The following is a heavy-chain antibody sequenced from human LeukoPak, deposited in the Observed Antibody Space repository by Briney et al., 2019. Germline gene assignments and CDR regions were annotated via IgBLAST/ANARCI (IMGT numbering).Heavy chain of an antibody. CDR3: AREWWGYDVLTGDNWFDP. V-gene: IGHV1-18*01. CDR1: GYPFTTYG. D-gene: IGHD3-9*01. Sequence: ASVKVSCKASGYPFTTYGITWVRQAPGQGLEWMGWLSTYNGDTNYTQKFQGRVTMTTDTSTNTAYIELRSLTSDDTAAYYCAREWWGYDVLTGDNWFDPWXXXXXVTVSS. J-gene: IGHJ5*02. CDR2: LSTYNGDT.